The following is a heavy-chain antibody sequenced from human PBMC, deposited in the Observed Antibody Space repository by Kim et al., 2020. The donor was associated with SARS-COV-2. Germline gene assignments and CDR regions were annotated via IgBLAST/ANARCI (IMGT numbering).Heavy chain of an antibody. J-gene: IGHJ4*02. CDR1: GFSVSSYY. V-gene: IGHV3-53*01. CDR3: ANLNWATIDLDYHFEY. D-gene: IGHD5-12*01. Sequence: GGSLRLSCAASGFSVSSYYMSWVRQAPGKGLECVSVIHTNSTTYYSDSVESRFTISRHNDKNSLYLQMNSLIAADTAVYYCANLNWATIDLDYHFEYWGQGPLVPAS. CDR2: IHTNSTT.